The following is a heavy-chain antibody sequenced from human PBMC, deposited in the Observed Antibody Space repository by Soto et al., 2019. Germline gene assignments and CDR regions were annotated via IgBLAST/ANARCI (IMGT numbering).Heavy chain of an antibody. J-gene: IGHJ4*02. D-gene: IGHD6-25*01. CDR1: GFTFSGSA. Sequence: EVQLEESGGGLVQPGGSLKLSCAASGFTFSGSAMHWVRQASGKGLEWVGRIRSKANSYATGYAASVTGRFTISRDDSKNTAYLQMNSLKTEDTAVYYCTRHVSANGFDYWGQGTLVTVSS. CDR2: IRSKANSYAT. V-gene: IGHV3-73*01. CDR3: TRHVSANGFDY.